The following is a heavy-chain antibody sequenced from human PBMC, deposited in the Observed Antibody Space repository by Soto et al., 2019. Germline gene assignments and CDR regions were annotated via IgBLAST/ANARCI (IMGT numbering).Heavy chain of an antibody. CDR3: AKFGREAFDV. Sequence: HAQLQESGPGLVKPSQTMSLTCTVSGGSISSDGHYWNWVRQHPGKGLEWIAYISYSGSTFYNPSLKSRVTISIDTSKNQFSLTLSSVTAGDTAVYYCAKFGREAFDVWGQGTVVTVSS. CDR2: ISYSGST. D-gene: IGHD3-3*01. V-gene: IGHV4-31*03. CDR1: GGSISSDGHY. J-gene: IGHJ3*01.